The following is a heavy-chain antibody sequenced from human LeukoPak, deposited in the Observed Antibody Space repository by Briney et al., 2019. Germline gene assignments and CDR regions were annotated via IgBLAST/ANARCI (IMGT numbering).Heavy chain of an antibody. J-gene: IGHJ4*02. D-gene: IGHD1-7*01. CDR2: ISGSGGST. CDR1: GFTFSSYA. CDR3: AKDHQAWNYGYYFDY. V-gene: IGHV3-23*01. Sequence: GGSLRLSCAASGFTFSSYAMSWVRQAPGKGLEWVSAISGSGGSTYYADSVKGRFTFSRDNSKNTLYLQMNSLRAEDTAVYYCAKDHQAWNYGYYFDYWGQGTLVTVSS.